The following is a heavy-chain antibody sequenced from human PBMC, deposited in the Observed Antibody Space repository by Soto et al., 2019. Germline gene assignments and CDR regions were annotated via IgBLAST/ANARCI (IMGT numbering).Heavy chain of an antibody. J-gene: IGHJ3*02. Sequence: GGSLRLSCAASGFTCSSYDMSWVRQAPGKGLEWVSTILVGGSTHYPDSVKGRFTISRDNSKNTVFLQMNSLTAGDTAVYYCAKATATGGGAFDIRGQGTMVTVSS. V-gene: IGHV3-23*01. CDR3: AKATATGGGAFDI. CDR2: ILVGGST. CDR1: GFTCSSYD. D-gene: IGHD2-8*02.